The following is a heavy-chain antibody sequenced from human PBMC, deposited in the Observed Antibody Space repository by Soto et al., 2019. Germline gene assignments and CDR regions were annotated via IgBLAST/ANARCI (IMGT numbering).Heavy chain of an antibody. CDR1: GFDFGNSW. Sequence: EVQLVESGGGLVKPGGPLRLSCAASGFDFGNSWIHWVRQGPGKGLVWVSHINSDGSGTTYADSVKGRFTISRDNAKNTVYLQMNSLRAEDTAVYYCAKDTAYAMDVWGQGTTVTVSS. V-gene: IGHV3-74*01. D-gene: IGHD2-15*01. CDR2: INSDGSGT. J-gene: IGHJ6*02. CDR3: AKDTAYAMDV.